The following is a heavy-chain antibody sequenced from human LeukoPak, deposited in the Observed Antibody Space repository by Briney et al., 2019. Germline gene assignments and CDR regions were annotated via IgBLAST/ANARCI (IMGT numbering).Heavy chain of an antibody. J-gene: IGHJ3*02. CDR2: IYTSGST. V-gene: IGHV4-4*07. D-gene: IGHD2-2*01. CDR3: ARGAGYCSSTSCWDFDI. CDR1: GNSISSYY. Sequence: KPSETLSLTCTVSGNSISSYYWSWIRQPAGKGLEWIGRIYTSGSTNYNPSLKSRVTMSVDTSKNQFSLKLSSVTAADTAVYYCARGAGYCSSTSCWDFDIWGQGTMVTVSS.